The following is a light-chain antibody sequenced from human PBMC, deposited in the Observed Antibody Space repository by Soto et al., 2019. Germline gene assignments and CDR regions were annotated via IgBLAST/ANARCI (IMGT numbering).Light chain of an antibody. V-gene: IGKV1-5*01. CDR2: DAS. Sequence: DIQMTQSPSTLSASVGDGVTITCRASQSITTWLAWYQQKVGQAPKLLLSDASTLETGVPSRFSGSGSGTQFTLTIAGLQPEDVATYYCQQYISYRLTFGGGTTVQ. CDR3: QQYISYRLT. CDR1: QSITTW. J-gene: IGKJ4*01.